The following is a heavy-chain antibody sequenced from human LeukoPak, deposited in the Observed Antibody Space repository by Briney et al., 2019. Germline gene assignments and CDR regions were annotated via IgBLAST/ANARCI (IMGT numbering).Heavy chain of an antibody. Sequence: PGGSLRLSCSASRFRFSTFGMHWVRQVPGKGLEWLAVISYDGSKNYSADSVKGRFSISRDNSKNTLYLQMNSLRPEDTAVYYCARDQSNTYYYYYMDVWGKGTTVTVSS. V-gene: IGHV3-30*03. CDR1: RFRFSTFG. CDR3: ARDQSNTYYYYYMDV. J-gene: IGHJ6*03. CDR2: ISYDGSKN.